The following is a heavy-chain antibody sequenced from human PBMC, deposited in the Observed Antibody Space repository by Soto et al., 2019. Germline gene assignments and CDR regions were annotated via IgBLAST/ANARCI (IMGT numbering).Heavy chain of an antibody. V-gene: IGHV2-70*12. CDR1: EDSIRSGNHY. CDR3: AHAGDYDLLSFDH. J-gene: IGHJ4*02. Sequence: TLSLTCTVSEDSIRSGNHYWSWIRQPPGKALXWLXLIXXDXXXXXSXXLKNRLAISKDTSRNRVVLTITNMNPEETGTYFCAHAGDYDLLSFDHWGPGTLVTVSS. CDR2: IXXDXXX. D-gene: IGHD4-17*01.